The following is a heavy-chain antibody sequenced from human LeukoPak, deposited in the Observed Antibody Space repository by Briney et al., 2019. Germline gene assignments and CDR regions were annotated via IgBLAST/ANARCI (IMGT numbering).Heavy chain of an antibody. Sequence: ASVTVSCKASGYTFTGYYMHWVRQAPGQGLEWMGWINPNSGGTNYAQKFQGRVTMTRDTSISTAYMELSRLRSDDTAVYYCARAKYYYDSSGYLVYWGRGTLVTVSS. V-gene: IGHV1-2*02. J-gene: IGHJ4*02. D-gene: IGHD3-22*01. CDR3: ARAKYYYDSSGYLVY. CDR2: INPNSGGT. CDR1: GYTFTGYY.